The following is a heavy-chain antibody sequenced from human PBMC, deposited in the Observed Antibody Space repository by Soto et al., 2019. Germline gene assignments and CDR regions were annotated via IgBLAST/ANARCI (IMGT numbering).Heavy chain of an antibody. CDR2: IKQDGSEK. CDR1: GFTFSSYW. V-gene: IGHV3-7*04. CDR3: ARDPSMVATAGTYSYYYGMDV. Sequence: EVQLVESGGGLVQPGGSLRLSCAASGFTFSSYWMSWVRQAPGKGLEWVANIKQDGSEKYYVDSVKGRFTISRDNARNSLYLQMNSLSAEDTAVYYCARDPSMVATAGTYSYYYGMDVWGEGTTVSVSS. J-gene: IGHJ6*04. D-gene: IGHD2-21*02.